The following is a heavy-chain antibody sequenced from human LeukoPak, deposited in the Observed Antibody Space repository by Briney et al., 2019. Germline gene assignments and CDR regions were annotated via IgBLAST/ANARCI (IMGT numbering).Heavy chain of an antibody. Sequence: GASVKVSCKASGYTFTSYDINWVRQATGQGLEWMGWMNPNSGNTGYAQKFQGRVTMTTDTSTSTAYMELRSLRSDDTAVYYCARFMTSSSSSGVDYWGQGTLVTVSS. D-gene: IGHD6-6*01. J-gene: IGHJ4*02. CDR1: GYTFTSYD. V-gene: IGHV1-8*01. CDR2: MNPNSGNT. CDR3: ARFMTSSSSSGVDY.